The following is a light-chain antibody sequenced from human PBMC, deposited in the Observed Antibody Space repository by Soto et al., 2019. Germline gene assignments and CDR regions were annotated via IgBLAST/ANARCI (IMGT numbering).Light chain of an antibody. V-gene: IGLV2-14*01. J-gene: IGLJ3*02. CDR3: SSFTSTNTLV. CDR2: EAF. Sequence: QSALTQVASVSGSPGQSITISCTATSSDVGGHDYVSWYLQHPGKAPKLLIYEAFNRPSGVSDRFSGSKSGSTASLTISGLQAEDEGDYYCSSFTSTNTLVFGGGTQLTVL. CDR1: SSDVGGHDY.